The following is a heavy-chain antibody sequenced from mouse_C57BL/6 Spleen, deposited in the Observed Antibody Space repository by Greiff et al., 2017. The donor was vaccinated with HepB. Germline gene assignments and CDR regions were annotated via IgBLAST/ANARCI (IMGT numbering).Heavy chain of an antibody. CDR2: INPNNGGT. CDR3: ARERGSSTIFAY. V-gene: IGHV1-22*01. CDR1: GYTFTDYN. D-gene: IGHD1-1*01. J-gene: IGHJ3*01. Sequence: EVQLQQSGPELVKPGASVKMSCKASGYTFTDYNMHWVKQSHGKSLEWIGYINPNNGGTSYNQKFKGKATLTGNKSSRTAYMELRSPTSEDSAVYYCARERGSSTIFAYWGQGTLVTVSA.